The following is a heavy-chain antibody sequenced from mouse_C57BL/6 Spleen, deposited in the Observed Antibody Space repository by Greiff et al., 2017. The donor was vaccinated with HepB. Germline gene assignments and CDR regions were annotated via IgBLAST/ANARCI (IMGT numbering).Heavy chain of an antibody. CDR3: ARPDYYGSSYGLYIDY. CDR1: GYTFTSYW. J-gene: IGHJ2*01. CDR2: IYPGSGST. V-gene: IGHV1-55*01. D-gene: IGHD1-1*01. Sequence: VQLQQPGAELVKPGASVKMSCKASGYTFTSYWITWVKQRPGQGLEWIGDIYPGSGSTNYNEKFKSKATLTVDTSSSTAYMQLSSLTSEVSAVYYCARPDYYGSSYGLYIDYRGQGTTLTVTS.